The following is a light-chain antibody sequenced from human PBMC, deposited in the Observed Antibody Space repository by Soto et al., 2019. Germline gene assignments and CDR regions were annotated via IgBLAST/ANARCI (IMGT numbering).Light chain of an antibody. J-gene: IGKJ1*01. CDR3: LQSFTTWT. Sequence: TLSAASLSSYIGDRVTITCRASQSVGNFLNWYQQKPGLPPKYLIYAASNLQSGVPSRFSGSGSGTDFTLTISNMKPEDFATGCCLQSFTTWTFGQGTKVDIK. CDR1: QSVGNF. V-gene: IGKV1-39*01. CDR2: AAS.